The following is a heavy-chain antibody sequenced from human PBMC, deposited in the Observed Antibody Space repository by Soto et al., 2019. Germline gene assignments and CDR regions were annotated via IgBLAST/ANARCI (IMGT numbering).Heavy chain of an antibody. CDR3: ARDLGSGSYSRRSNWFDR. J-gene: IGHJ5*02. Sequence: GASVKVSCKASGYTFTSYGISWVRQAPGQGLEWMGWISAYNGNTNYAQKLQGRVTMTTDTSTSTAYMELRSLRSDDTAVYHCARDLGSGSYSRRSNWFDRWGHGTLVTVSS. CDR2: ISAYNGNT. D-gene: IGHD1-26*01. CDR1: GYTFTSYG. V-gene: IGHV1-18*04.